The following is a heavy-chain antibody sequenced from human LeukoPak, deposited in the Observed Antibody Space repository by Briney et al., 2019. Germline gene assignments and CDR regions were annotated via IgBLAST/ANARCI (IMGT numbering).Heavy chain of an antibody. CDR2: IYHSGST. CDR3: ARGGRDGYNSPSY. J-gene: IGHJ4*02. D-gene: IGHD5-24*01. Sequence: SETLSLTCAVSGGSISSSNWWSWVRQPPGKGLEWIGEIYHSGSTNYNPSLKSRVTISVDKSKNQFSLKLSSVTAADTAVYYCARGGRDGYNSPSYWGQGTLVTVSS. CDR1: GGSISSSNW. V-gene: IGHV4-4*02.